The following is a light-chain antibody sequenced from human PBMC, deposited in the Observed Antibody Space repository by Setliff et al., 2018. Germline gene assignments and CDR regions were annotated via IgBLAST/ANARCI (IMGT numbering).Light chain of an antibody. CDR3: SSFRSIATPEV. Sequence: QSALTQPASVSGSPGQSITISCTGTSSDVGSHNYVSWYQHHPGKAPELVIYEVSNRPSGVSNRFSGSKSVNTASLTISGLQAEDEADYYCSSFRSIATPEVFGTGTKVTVL. CDR2: EVS. J-gene: IGLJ1*01. CDR1: SSDVGSHNY. V-gene: IGLV2-14*01.